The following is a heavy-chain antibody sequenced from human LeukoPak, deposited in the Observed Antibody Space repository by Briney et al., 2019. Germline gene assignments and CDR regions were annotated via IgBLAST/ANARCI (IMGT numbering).Heavy chain of an antibody. CDR2: IKYDGSET. Sequence: PGGSLRLSCAASGLTFSSYWMTWVRQAPGKGLEWVATIKYDGSETYYVDSVRGRFSISRDNAKNSLYLQMNSLSAEDTAVYHCARDSTLSNYWGQGTLVTVSS. D-gene: IGHD3-16*01. V-gene: IGHV3-7*04. J-gene: IGHJ4*02. CDR3: ARDSTLSNY. CDR1: GLTFSSYW.